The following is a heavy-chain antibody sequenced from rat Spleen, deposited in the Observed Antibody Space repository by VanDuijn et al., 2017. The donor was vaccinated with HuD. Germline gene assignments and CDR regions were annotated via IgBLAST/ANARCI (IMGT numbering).Heavy chain of an antibody. CDR1: GFNFNDYW. D-gene: IGHD1-1*01. CDR2: INKDSSTI. CDR3: ARADSYRFAY. Sequence: EVKLVESGGGLVQPGRSLKLSCAASGFNFNDYWMGWVRQAPGKGLEWIGEINKDSSTINYNPSLKDKFTISRDNAQNTLHLQMSKLGSEYKAIYYCARADSYRFAYWGQGTLVTVSS. V-gene: IGHV4-2*01. J-gene: IGHJ3*01.